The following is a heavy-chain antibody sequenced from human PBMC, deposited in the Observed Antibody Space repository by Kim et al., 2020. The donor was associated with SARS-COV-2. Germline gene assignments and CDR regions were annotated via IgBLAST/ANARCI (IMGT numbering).Heavy chain of an antibody. CDR1: GFTVSNNY. CDR3: ARWSGTYYDY. Sequence: GGSLRLSCAASGFTVSNNYMSWVRQTPGKGLGWVSIIYYDGTTYYTDSVKDRFTISRDNSKNTLYLQMNSLRAEDTSVYYCARWSGTYYDYWGQGTLVTVSS. D-gene: IGHD3-3*01. V-gene: IGHV3-66*01. CDR2: IYYDGTT. J-gene: IGHJ4*02.